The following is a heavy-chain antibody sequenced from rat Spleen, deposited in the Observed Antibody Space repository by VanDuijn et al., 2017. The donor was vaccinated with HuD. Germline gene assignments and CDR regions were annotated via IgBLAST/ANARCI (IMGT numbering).Heavy chain of an antibody. CDR2: ISPSGGTT. J-gene: IGHJ2*01. CDR1: GFIFSDYA. V-gene: IGHV5S23*01. CDR3: ERRYNSGFDY. Sequence: EVQLVESGGGLVQPGNSLKLSCAASGFIFSDYAMAWVRQSPKKGLECVATISPSGGTTYYRDSVKGRFTISRDNARSTLYLQMDSLRSEDTATYYCERRYNSGFDYWGQGVMATVSS. D-gene: IGHD1-1*01.